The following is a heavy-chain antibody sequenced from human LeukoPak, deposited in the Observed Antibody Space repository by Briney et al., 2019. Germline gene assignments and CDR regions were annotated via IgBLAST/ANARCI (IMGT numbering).Heavy chain of an antibody. D-gene: IGHD3-3*01. CDR2: ISIYNGNT. V-gene: IGHV1-18*01. J-gene: IGHJ5*02. CDR1: GYTFTNYG. Sequence: ASVKVSCKASGYTFTNYGISWVLQAPGQGLEWMGWISIYNGNTDYAQKLRGRVTMTTDTSTSTAYMELRSLRSDDTAVYCCARITYDFWSGYYMPDDPWGQGTLVTVSS. CDR3: ARITYDFWSGYYMPDDP.